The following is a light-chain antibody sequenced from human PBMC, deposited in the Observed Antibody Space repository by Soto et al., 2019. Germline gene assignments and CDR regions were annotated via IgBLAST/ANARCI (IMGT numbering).Light chain of an antibody. CDR3: SSYTITSPYV. J-gene: IGLJ1*01. CDR2: EVS. CDR1: SRDGGGYNY. Sequence: QSCLGQPASGSGTPGESITISCTGTSRDGGGYNYVSWYQQHPGKAPKLMIYEVSDRPSGVSNRFSGSKSGNTASLTISGLQAEDEADYYCSSYTITSPYVFGTGTKVTVL. V-gene: IGLV2-14*01.